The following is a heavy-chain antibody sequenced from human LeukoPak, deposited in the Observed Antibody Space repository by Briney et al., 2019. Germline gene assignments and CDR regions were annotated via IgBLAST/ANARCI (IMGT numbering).Heavy chain of an antibody. CDR1: GGSISSGGYY. CDR3: ARGSPTYYDFWSGYYRGYYFDY. J-gene: IGHJ4*02. V-gene: IGHV4-31*03. CDR2: IYYSGST. D-gene: IGHD3-3*01. Sequence: SETLSLTCTVSGGSISSGGYYWSWIRQHPGKGLEWIGYIYYSGSTYYNPSLKSRVTISVDTSKNQFSLKLSSVTAADTAVYYCARGSPTYYDFWSGYYRGYYFDYWGQGTLVTVS.